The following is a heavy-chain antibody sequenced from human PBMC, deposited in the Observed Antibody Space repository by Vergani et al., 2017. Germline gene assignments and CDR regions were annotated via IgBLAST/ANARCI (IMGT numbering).Heavy chain of an antibody. CDR3: VKDIAASGNYWYFDL. J-gene: IGHJ2*01. Sequence: EVQLVESGGGLVQPGRSLRLSCAASGFTFDDYAMHWVRQAPGKGLEWVSGINWNSDSIAYADSVKGRFTISSDNAKNSLYLQRNSLRAEDTALYYCVKDIAASGNYWYFDLWGRGTLVTVSS. V-gene: IGHV3-9*01. D-gene: IGHD6-13*01. CDR1: GFTFDDYA. CDR2: INWNSDSI.